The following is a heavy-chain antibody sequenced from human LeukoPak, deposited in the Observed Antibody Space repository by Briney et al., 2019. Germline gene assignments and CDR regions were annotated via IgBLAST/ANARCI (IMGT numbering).Heavy chain of an antibody. CDR1: GYTFTTYY. J-gene: IGHJ4*02. D-gene: IGHD3-3*02. V-gene: IGHV1-46*01. Sequence: GASVKVSCQASGYTFTTYYMHWVRQAPGQGLEWMGIINPDSGSTNYAQNFQGRGTMTRDTSTSTLYMELSSLRSEDTAVYYCARDIQARVALYSPDFWGQGTLVTVSS. CDR3: ARDIQARVALYSPDF. CDR2: INPDSGST.